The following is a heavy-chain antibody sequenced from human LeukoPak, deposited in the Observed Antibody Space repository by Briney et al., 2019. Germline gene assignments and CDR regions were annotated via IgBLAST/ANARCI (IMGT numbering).Heavy chain of an antibody. D-gene: IGHD6-13*01. J-gene: IGHJ5*02. CDR3: AREGGGSSSPGSRPLDP. Sequence: KPSETLSLTCTVSGGSISSYYWSWIRQPPGKGLEWIGYIYYSGSTNYNPSLKSRVTISVDTSKNQFSLKLSSVTAADTAVYYCAREGGGSSSPGSRPLDPWGQGTLVTVSS. CDR1: GGSISSYY. V-gene: IGHV4-59*01. CDR2: IYYSGST.